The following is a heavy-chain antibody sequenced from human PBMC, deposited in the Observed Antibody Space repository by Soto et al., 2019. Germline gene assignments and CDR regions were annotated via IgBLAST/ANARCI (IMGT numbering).Heavy chain of an antibody. CDR3: AHRGWFAEGHPNWFDP. D-gene: IGHD3-10*01. CDR2: IYWDDDE. J-gene: IGHJ5*02. CDR1: GFSLTATGVG. V-gene: IGHV2-5*02. Sequence: GSGPTLVNPTQTLTLTCTFSGFSLTATGVGVGWIRQPPGKALEWLALIYWDDDERYNPSLKSRLTITKDTSRNQVVLTMTNMDHVDTATYYCAHRGWFAEGHPNWFDPWGQGALVTVPS.